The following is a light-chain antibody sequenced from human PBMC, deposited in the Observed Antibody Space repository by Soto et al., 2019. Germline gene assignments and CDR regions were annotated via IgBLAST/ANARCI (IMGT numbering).Light chain of an antibody. CDR3: KQRSNFWK. Sequence: EIVLTQSPATLSLSPGEIATLSCSASQSVSSYLAWYQQKPGQAPRLLIYDASNRATGIPARFSGSGSGTDFTLTISSLEPEDFAVYYCKQRSNFWKFGQGTKVDIK. CDR1: QSVSSY. V-gene: IGKV3-11*01. J-gene: IGKJ1*01. CDR2: DAS.